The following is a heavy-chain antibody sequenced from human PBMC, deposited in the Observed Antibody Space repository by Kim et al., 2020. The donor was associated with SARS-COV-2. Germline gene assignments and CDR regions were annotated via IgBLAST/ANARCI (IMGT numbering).Heavy chain of an antibody. Sequence: GGSLRLSCAASGFTFSSYGMHWVRQAPGKGLEWVAVISYDGSNKYYTYSVKGRFTISRDNSKNTLYLQMNSLRAEDTAVYYCAKIYSGSTPWVSGGMDVWGQGTTVTVSS. CDR1: GFTFSSYG. D-gene: IGHD1-26*01. CDR3: AKIYSGSTPWVSGGMDV. J-gene: IGHJ6*02. CDR2: ISYDGSNK. V-gene: IGHV3-30*18.